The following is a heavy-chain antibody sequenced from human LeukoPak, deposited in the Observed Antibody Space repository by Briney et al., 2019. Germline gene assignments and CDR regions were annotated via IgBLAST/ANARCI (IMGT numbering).Heavy chain of an antibody. D-gene: IGHD3-10*01. CDR2: ILKDGSDA. CDR1: AFTFNNFP. V-gene: IGHV3-30-3*01. J-gene: IGHJ4*02. CDR3: ARDSELLWFGELSD. Sequence: GGSLRLSCTASAFTFNNFPMHWVRQAPGKGLEWVTLILKDGSDAFYADSVKGRFTISRDNSKNTLYLQMNSLRAEDTAVYYCARDSELLWFGELSDWGQGTLVTVSS.